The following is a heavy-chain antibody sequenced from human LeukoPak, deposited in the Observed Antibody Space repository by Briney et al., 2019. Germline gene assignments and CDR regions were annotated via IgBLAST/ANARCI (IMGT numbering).Heavy chain of an antibody. CDR1: GFTFSSYS. V-gene: IGHV3-21*01. Sequence: GGSLRLSCAASGFTFSSYSMNWVRQAPGKGLEWVSSISSSSSYIYYADSVKGRFTISRDNAKNSLYLQMNSLRAEDTAVYYCARDRGVEMATRSQYYFDYWGQGTLVTVSS. J-gene: IGHJ4*02. D-gene: IGHD5-24*01. CDR3: ARDRGVEMATRSQYYFDY. CDR2: ISSSSSYI.